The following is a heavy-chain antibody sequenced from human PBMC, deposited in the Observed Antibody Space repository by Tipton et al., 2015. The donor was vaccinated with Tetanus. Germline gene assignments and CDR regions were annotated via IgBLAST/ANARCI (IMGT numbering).Heavy chain of an antibody. D-gene: IGHD6-19*01. CDR2: VFSTGSA. CDR3: ARHNRLSKWVVHWYFDV. Sequence: GLVKPSETLSLICNVSGDSIRSYAYYWAWIRQPPGRGLEWIASVFSTGSAHYNPSLKSRVIISAETSKNQFSLKLNSVTAGDAAIYYCARHNRLSKWVVHWYFDVWGRGTPVTVSS. CDR1: GDSIRSYAYY. V-gene: IGHV4-39*01. J-gene: IGHJ2*01.